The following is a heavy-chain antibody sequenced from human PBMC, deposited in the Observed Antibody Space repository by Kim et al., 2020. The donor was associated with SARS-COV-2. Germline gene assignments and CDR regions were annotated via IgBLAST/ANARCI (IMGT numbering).Heavy chain of an antibody. Sequence: GGSLRLSCAASGFTFSSYAMHWVRQAPGKGLEWVAVIWYDGSNKYYADSVKGRFTISRDNSKNTLYLQMNSLRAEDTAVYYCAKDSGEQWLDGVGDYWGQGTLVTVSS. CDR1: GFTFSSYA. D-gene: IGHD6-19*01. CDR2: IWYDGSNK. V-gene: IGHV3-33*06. CDR3: AKDSGEQWLDGVGDY. J-gene: IGHJ4*02.